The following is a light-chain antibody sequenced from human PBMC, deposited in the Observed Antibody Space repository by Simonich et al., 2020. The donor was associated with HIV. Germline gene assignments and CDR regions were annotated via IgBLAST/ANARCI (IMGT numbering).Light chain of an antibody. Sequence: DIQMTQSPSTLSASVGDRVTITCRASQSISNWLAWYQQQPGKAPKLLIYKSSSLKSGVPSRFSGSGSGTEFTLTISSLQPDDFATYFCQQYNSFPLTFGGGTEVEIK. CDR1: QSISNW. J-gene: IGKJ4*01. V-gene: IGKV1-5*03. CDR2: KSS. CDR3: QQYNSFPLT.